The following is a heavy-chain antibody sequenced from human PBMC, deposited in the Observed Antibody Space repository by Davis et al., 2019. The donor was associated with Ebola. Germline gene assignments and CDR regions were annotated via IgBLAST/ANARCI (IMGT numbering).Heavy chain of an antibody. V-gene: IGHV3-21*01. CDR2: ISSSSSYI. Sequence: GGSLRLSCAASGFTFSSYSMNWVRQAPGKGLEWVSSISSSSSYIYYADSVKGRFTISRDNAKNSLYLQMNSLRAEDTAVYYCARGAPYGGNHPFDYWGQGALVTVSS. CDR1: GFTFSSYS. J-gene: IGHJ4*02. D-gene: IGHD4-23*01. CDR3: ARGAPYGGNHPFDY.